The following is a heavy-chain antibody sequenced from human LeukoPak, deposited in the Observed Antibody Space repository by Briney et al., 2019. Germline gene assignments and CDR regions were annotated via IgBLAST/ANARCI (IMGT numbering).Heavy chain of an antibody. CDR1: GFTFSSYA. J-gene: IGHJ4*02. Sequence: PGGSLRLSCAASGFTFSSYAMSWVRQGPGKGLEWVSAISGSGGSTYYADSVKGRFTISRDNSKNTLYLQMNSLRAEDTAVYYCAKDGSCSSTSCYYGYWGQGTLVTVSS. CDR2: ISGSGGST. CDR3: AKDGSCSSTSCYYGY. V-gene: IGHV3-23*01. D-gene: IGHD2-2*01.